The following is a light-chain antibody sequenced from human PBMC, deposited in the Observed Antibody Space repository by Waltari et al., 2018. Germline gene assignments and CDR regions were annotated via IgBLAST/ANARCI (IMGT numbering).Light chain of an antibody. CDR2: DIS. V-gene: IGKV3-20*01. CDR1: QSIGRS. Sequence: SCRASQSIGRSGVGCQRRPGQAPSLLIFDISRRATSIPYRFRDSAYGTDFSLIVSRLEPEDFSVYYCQEYERLSATLGQGTRVE. CDR3: QEYERLSAT. J-gene: IGKJ1*01.